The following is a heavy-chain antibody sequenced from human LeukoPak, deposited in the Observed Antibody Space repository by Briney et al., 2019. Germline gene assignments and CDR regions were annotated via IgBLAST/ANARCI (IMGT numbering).Heavy chain of an antibody. D-gene: IGHD2/OR15-2a*01. CDR3: AREFQNSFDI. Sequence: PGGSLRLSCAASGFTFSSYEMNWVRQAPGKGLEWVSYISSRGSTIYYADSVKGRFTFSIDNAKNSLYLQMNSLRAEDTGIYYCAREFQNSFDIWGQGTMVTVSS. CDR2: ISSRGSTI. CDR1: GFTFSSYE. V-gene: IGHV3-48*03. J-gene: IGHJ3*02.